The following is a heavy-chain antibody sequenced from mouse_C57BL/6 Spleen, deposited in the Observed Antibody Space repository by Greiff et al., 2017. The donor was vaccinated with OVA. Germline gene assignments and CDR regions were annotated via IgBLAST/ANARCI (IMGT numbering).Heavy chain of an antibody. CDR2: IDPSDSYT. CDR1: GYTFTSYW. CDR3: ARLPLYGSSSFYAMDY. J-gene: IGHJ4*01. Sequence: QVQLKQPGAELVMPGASVKLSCKASGYTFTSYWMHWVKQRPGQGLEWIGEIDPSDSYTNYNQKFKGKSTLTVDKSSSTAYMQLSSLTSEDTAVYYCARLPLYGSSSFYAMDYGGQGTSVTVAS. D-gene: IGHD1-1*01. V-gene: IGHV1-69*01.